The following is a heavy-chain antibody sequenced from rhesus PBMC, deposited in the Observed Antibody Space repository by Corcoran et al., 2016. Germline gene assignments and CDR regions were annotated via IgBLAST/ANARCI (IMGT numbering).Heavy chain of an antibody. CDR2: IFGNSGNS. Sequence: QVQLQESGPGLVKPSETLSLTCAVSGASINSYWWCWIRQPPGKGLEWIGEIFGNSGNSYYNPSLKSRVIISKDASKNQFSLKLSSVTAADTAVYYCARSGYGSGGVYWGQGILVTVSS. V-gene: IGHV4-80*01. J-gene: IGHJ4*01. CDR1: GASINSYW. D-gene: IGHD4-4*01. CDR3: ARSGYGSGGVY.